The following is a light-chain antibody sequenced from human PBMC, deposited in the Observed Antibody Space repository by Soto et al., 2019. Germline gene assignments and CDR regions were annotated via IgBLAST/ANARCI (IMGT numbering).Light chain of an antibody. V-gene: IGLV2-14*01. J-gene: IGLJ1*01. Sequence: QSVLTQPASVSGSPGQSITISCTGTSTDIGRYNYVSWYQQYPGKAPKVLIYEVSNRSSGDSSRFSGSKSGNTASLTISGLQADDGADYYCSSYTTSSTYVFGTGTKVTVL. CDR1: STDIGRYNY. CDR3: SSYTTSSTYV. CDR2: EVS.